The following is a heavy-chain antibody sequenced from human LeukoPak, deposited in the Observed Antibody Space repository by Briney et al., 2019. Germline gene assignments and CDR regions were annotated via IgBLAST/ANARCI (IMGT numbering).Heavy chain of an antibody. CDR2: SYPADSDT. V-gene: IGHV5-51*01. CDR3: ARTTVTTGAYFQH. J-gene: IGHJ1*01. CDR1: GYPFTNYW. D-gene: IGHD4-17*01. Sequence: GEPLNFSCKGSGYPFTNYWIAWVGQLHGKGLDWMGISYPADSDTRYSPSFQGQATISADKSISIAYLQWSSLKASDTAMYYCARTTVTTGAYFQHWGQGTLVTVSS.